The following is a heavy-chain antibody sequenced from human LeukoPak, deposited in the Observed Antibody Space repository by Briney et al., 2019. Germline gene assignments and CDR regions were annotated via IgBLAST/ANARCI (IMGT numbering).Heavy chain of an antibody. V-gene: IGHV4-59*08. CDR1: GGSISSYY. D-gene: IGHD6-19*01. CDR2: IYYSGST. CDR3: ARRDSSGPYYFDY. Sequence: TSETLSLTCTVSGGSISSYYWSWIRQPPGKGLEWIGYIYYSGSTIYNPSLKSRVTISVDTSKNQFSLKLSSVTAADTAVYYCARRDSSGPYYFDYWGQGTLVTVSS. J-gene: IGHJ4*02.